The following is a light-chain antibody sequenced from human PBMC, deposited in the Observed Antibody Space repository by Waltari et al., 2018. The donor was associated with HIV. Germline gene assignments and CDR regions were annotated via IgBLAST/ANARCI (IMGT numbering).Light chain of an antibody. CDR2: HVN. CDR1: SGDVGTSDY. Sequence: QSALTQPASVSGSPGQSITISCSGTSGDVGTSDYVSWYQQHPGTHHKLLIHHVNNRPSGGSDRFSGSKSGNTASLTISVLQADDEADYYCSSDTSIAIYVFGTGTRVTVL. J-gene: IGLJ1*01. V-gene: IGLV2-14*03. CDR3: SSDTSIAIYV.